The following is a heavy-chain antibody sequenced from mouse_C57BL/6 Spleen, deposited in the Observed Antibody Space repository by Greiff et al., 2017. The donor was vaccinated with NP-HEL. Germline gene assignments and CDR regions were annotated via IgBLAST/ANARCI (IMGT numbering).Heavy chain of an antibody. J-gene: IGHJ4*01. CDR2: IDPETGGT. Sequence: VQLQQSGAELVRPGASVTLSCKASGYTFTDYEMHWVKQTPVHGLEWIGAIDPETGGTAYNQKFKGKAILTADKSSSTAYMELRSLTAEDSAVDYCTRRGKNPYYSNYEAMDYWGQGTSVTVSS. D-gene: IGHD2-5*01. CDR1: GYTFTDYE. CDR3: TRRGKNPYYSNYEAMDY. V-gene: IGHV1-15*01.